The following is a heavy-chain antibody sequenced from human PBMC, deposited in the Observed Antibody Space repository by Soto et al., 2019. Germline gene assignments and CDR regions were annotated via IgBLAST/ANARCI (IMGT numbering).Heavy chain of an antibody. D-gene: IGHD3-10*02. CDR1: GGSISSSSYY. CDR2: IYYSGST. Sequence: SETLSLTCTVSGGSISSSSYYWGWIRQPPGKGLEWIGSIYYSGSTYYNPSLKSRVTISVDTSKNQFSLKLSSVTAADTAVYYCARGAPALFAANDAFDIWGQGTMVTVSS. CDR3: ARGAPALFAANDAFDI. J-gene: IGHJ3*02. V-gene: IGHV4-39*01.